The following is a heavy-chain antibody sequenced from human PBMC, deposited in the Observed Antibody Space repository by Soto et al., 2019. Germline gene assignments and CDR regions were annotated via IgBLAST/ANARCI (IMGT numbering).Heavy chain of an antibody. D-gene: IGHD2-15*01. J-gene: IGHJ6*02. CDR1: GFTFSSYA. CDR3: ARAGCDGGSCYTLVGLRYGMDV. Sequence: QVQLVESGGGVVQPGRSLRLSCAASGFTFSSYAMHWVRQAPGKGLEWVAVISYDGSNKYYADSVKGRFTISRDNSKNXPYXQXISLRAEDTAVYYCARAGCDGGSCYTLVGLRYGMDVWGQGTTVTVSS. CDR2: ISYDGSNK. V-gene: IGHV3-30-3*01.